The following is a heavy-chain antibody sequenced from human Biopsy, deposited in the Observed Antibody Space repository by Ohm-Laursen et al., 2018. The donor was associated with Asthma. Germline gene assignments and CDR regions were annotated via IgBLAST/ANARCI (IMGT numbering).Heavy chain of an antibody. CDR3: AKSADYYDSTDYLDF. J-gene: IGHJ4*01. V-gene: IGHV3-9*01. CDR1: GFSFDDCA. Sequence: SLRLSCTAPGFSFDDCAMRWVRQAPGKGLEWVSSISWNSGNIDYADSVKGRFTISRDNAKNSLYLQMQSLRPEDTAFYYCAKSADYYDSTDYLDFWGRGTLVTVSS. D-gene: IGHD3-22*01. CDR2: ISWNSGNI.